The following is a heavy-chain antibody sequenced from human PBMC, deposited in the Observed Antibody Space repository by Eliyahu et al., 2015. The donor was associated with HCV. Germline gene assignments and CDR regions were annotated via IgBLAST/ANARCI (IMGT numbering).Heavy chain of an antibody. CDR3: ASGGGGIAVAGTGGWFDP. Sequence: QVQLQESGPGLVRPSETLSLTCTVSGGSITTYYGSWIRRRPRKGLEWIGCIHYSGSTNYNPSLKSRVTISLDTSKNHFSLNLNSVTAADTAVYYCASGGGGIAVAGTGGWFDPWGQGTLVTVSS. J-gene: IGHJ5*02. CDR2: IHYSGST. D-gene: IGHD6-19*01. CDR1: GGSITTYY. V-gene: IGHV4-59*01.